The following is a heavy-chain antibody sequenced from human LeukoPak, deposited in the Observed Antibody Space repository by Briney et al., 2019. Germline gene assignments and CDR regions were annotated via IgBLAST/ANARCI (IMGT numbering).Heavy chain of an antibody. CDR3: AKDRDFYCSSTSCYTIDY. J-gene: IGHJ4*02. CDR2: ISGSGGST. Sequence: GGSLRLSCAASGFTFSSYAMSWVRQAPGKGLEWVSAISGSGGSTYYADSVKGRFTISRDNSKNTLYLQMNSLRAEDTAVYYCAKDRDFYCSSTSCYTIDYWGQGTLVTVSS. D-gene: IGHD2-2*02. CDR1: GFTFSSYA. V-gene: IGHV3-23*01.